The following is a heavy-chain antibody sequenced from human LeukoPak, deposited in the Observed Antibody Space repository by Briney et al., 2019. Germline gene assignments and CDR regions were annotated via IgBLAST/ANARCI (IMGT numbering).Heavy chain of an antibody. J-gene: IGHJ4*02. CDR3: ARVSPDSSAYVDS. Sequence: PSETLSLTCTVSGDSIRDYHCNWIRQSPGKGLEWIGNISYSGNPKYNPSLKSRVTLSVDTSKNQFSLKLTSATAADTAVYYCARVSPDSSAYVDSWGQGTLVTVSS. D-gene: IGHD3-22*01. CDR1: GDSIRDYH. CDR2: ISYSGNP. V-gene: IGHV4-59*01.